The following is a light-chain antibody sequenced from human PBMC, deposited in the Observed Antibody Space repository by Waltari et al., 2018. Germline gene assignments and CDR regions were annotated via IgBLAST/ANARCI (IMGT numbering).Light chain of an antibody. CDR2: EGT. Sequence: QSALTQPASVSGSPGQSITISCTGTSSDVGGYDLISWYQHHPGKAPKLMIYEGTKRPSAASTRFSGSKSGNTASLTISGLQAEDEADYYCCSYTYSSTWVFGGGTKLTVL. CDR1: SSDVGGYDL. CDR3: CSYTYSSTWV. V-gene: IGLV2-23*01. J-gene: IGLJ3*02.